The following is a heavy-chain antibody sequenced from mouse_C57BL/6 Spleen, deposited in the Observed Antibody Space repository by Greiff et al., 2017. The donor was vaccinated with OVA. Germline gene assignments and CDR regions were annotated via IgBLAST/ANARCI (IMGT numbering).Heavy chain of an antibody. D-gene: IGHD2-3*01. V-gene: IGHV1-55*01. CDR1: GYTFTSYW. Sequence: QVQLQQPGAELVKPGASVKMSCKASGYTFTSYWITWVKPRPGQGLEWIGDIYPGSGSTNYNEKFKSKATLTVDTSSSTAYMQRSSLTSEDSAVYYCARERGDGPDGSMDYWGQGTSVTVSS. J-gene: IGHJ4*01. CDR3: ARERGDGPDGSMDY. CDR2: IYPGSGST.